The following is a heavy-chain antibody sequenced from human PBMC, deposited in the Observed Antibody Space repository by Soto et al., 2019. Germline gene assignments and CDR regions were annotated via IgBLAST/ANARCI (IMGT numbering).Heavy chain of an antibody. CDR1: GFTFNDYA. V-gene: IGHV3-30-3*01. CDR2: ISHDGNNK. D-gene: IGHD3-10*01. CDR3: ARVGTLVRGTYYFDY. J-gene: IGHJ4*02. Sequence: QVQLVESGGGVVQPGRSLRLSCAASGFTFNDYAMHWVRQAPGRGLEWVAVISHDGNNKLYADSVKGRFTISRDNSKNTLYLQMNSLRAEDTAVFYCARVGTLVRGTYYFDYWGQRTRVTVPS.